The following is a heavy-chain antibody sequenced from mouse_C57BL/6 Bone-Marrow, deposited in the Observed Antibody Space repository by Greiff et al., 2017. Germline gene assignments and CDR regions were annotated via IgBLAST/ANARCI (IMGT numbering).Heavy chain of an antibody. V-gene: IGHV14-4*01. CDR2: IDPENGDT. J-gene: IGHJ4*01. Sequence: VQLQQSGAELVRPGASVKLSCTASGFNIKDDYMHWVKQRPEQGLEWIGWIDPENGDTEYASKFQGKATITADTSSNTAYLQLSSLTSEDTAVYYCYSERGTTAGVPGDYWGQGTPVAVSS. CDR1: GFNIKDDY. CDR3: YSERGTTAGVPGDY. D-gene: IGHD2-14*01.